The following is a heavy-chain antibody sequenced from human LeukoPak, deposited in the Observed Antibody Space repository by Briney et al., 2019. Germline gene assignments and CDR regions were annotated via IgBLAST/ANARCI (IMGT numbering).Heavy chain of an antibody. J-gene: IGHJ4*02. CDR2: IKSKTDGGTT. Sequence: RIKSKTDGGTTDYAAPVKGRFTISRDDSKNTLYLQMNSLKTEDTAVCYCTTRIVVVTRLNDYWGQGTLVTVSS. D-gene: IGHD2-21*02. V-gene: IGHV3-15*01. CDR3: TTRIVVVTRLNDY.